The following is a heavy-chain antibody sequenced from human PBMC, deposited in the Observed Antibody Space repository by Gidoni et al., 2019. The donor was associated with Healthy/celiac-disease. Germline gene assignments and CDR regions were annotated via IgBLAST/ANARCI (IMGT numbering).Heavy chain of an antibody. CDR1: GGSISSHY. Sequence: QVQLQESGPGLVKPSETLSPTCTVPGGSISSHYWSWIRQPAGKGLEWIGRIYTSGSTNYNPALKSRVTMSVDTSKNQFSLKLSSVTAADTAVYYCARGDYSNAFDIWGQGTMVTVSS. CDR2: IYTSGST. CDR3: ARGDYSNAFDI. V-gene: IGHV4-4*07. D-gene: IGHD2-15*01. J-gene: IGHJ3*02.